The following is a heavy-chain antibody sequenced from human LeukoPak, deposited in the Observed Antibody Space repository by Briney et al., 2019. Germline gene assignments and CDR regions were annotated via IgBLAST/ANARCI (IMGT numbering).Heavy chain of an antibody. Sequence: PGGSLRLSCAASGFPFSSHWLNWVRQAPGKGLEWVANIKQDGSAKYYVDSVKGRFTISRDNAKNSLYLQMNSLRAEDTALYHCARRGSGSGGDLDYWGQGTLVTVSS. J-gene: IGHJ4*02. D-gene: IGHD3-10*01. CDR3: ARRGSGSGGDLDY. CDR1: GFPFSSHW. V-gene: IGHV3-7*03. CDR2: IKQDGSAK.